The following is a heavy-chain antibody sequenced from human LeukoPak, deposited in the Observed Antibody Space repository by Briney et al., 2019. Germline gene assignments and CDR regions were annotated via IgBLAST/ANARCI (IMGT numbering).Heavy chain of an antibody. CDR3: VSFYETY. Sequence: GGSLRLSCAASGFTFSSYAMHWVRQAPGKGLEWVAVISYDGSNKYYADSVKGRFTISRDNSKNTLYLQMNSLRAEDTAVYYCVSFYETYWGRGTLVTVSS. CDR2: ISYDGSNK. D-gene: IGHD2/OR15-2a*01. V-gene: IGHV3-30*04. CDR1: GFTFSSYA. J-gene: IGHJ4*02.